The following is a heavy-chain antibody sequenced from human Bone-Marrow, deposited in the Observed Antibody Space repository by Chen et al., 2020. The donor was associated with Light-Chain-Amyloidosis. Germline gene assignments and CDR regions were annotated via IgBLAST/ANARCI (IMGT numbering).Heavy chain of an antibody. V-gene: IGHV3-74*01. D-gene: IGHD1-20*01. Sequence: EVQLVESGGGLVQPGGSLRLSCAASGFTFSSYWMHWVRQAPGKGLVWVSRINSDGSSTSYADSVKGRFTISRDNAKNTLYLQMNSLRAEDTAVYYCARVNGVITGTSFIYRLYYYGMDVWGQGTTVTVSS. J-gene: IGHJ6*02. CDR1: GFTFSSYW. CDR3: ARVNGVITGTSFIYRLYYYGMDV. CDR2: INSDGSST.